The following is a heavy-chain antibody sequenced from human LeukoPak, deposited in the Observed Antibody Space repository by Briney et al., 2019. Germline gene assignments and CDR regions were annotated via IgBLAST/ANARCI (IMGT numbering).Heavy chain of an antibody. Sequence: ASVTVSFKASGYTFTGYYMHWVRQAPGQGLEWMGWINPNSGGTNYSQKVSGWVTMTRDTSISTAYMELSRLRSDDTAVYYCAREDGDYVSQYYFDYWGQGTLVTVSS. D-gene: IGHD4-17*01. V-gene: IGHV1-2*04. CDR3: AREDGDYVSQYYFDY. CDR2: INPNSGGT. CDR1: GYTFTGYY. J-gene: IGHJ4*02.